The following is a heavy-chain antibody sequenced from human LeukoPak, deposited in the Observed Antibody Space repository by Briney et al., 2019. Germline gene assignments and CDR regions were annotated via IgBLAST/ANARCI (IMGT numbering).Heavy chain of an antibody. Sequence: GASVKVSCKASGYTFTGYYMHWVQQAPGKGLEWMGLVDPEDGETIYAEKFQGRVTITADTSTDTAYMELSSLRSEDTAVYYCATTERWLQFAWGQGTLVTVSS. D-gene: IGHD5-24*01. CDR2: VDPEDGET. J-gene: IGHJ5*02. CDR3: ATTERWLQFA. CDR1: GYTFTGYY. V-gene: IGHV1-69-2*01.